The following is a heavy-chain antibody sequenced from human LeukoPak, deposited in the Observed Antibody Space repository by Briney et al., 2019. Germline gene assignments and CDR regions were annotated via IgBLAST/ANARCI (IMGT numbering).Heavy chain of an antibody. CDR3: ARGAEAEGYFDY. CDR2: ITPIFGTA. CDR1: GGTFSSYA. J-gene: IGHJ4*02. V-gene: IGHV1-69*05. D-gene: IGHD1-26*01. Sequence: ASVKVSCKASGGTFSSYAISWVRQAPGQGLEWMGGITPIFGTANYAQKFQGRVTITTDESTSTAYMELSSLRSEDTAVYYCARGAEAEGYFDYWGQGTLVTVSS.